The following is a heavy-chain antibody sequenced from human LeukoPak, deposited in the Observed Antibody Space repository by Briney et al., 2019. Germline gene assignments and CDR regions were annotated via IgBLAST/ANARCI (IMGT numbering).Heavy chain of an antibody. V-gene: IGHV3-48*03. CDR3: ARPPWIVSTSDAFDI. J-gene: IGHJ3*02. CDR2: ISSSGSTI. D-gene: IGHD1-1*01. Sequence: GGSLRLSCAASGFTFSSYEMNWVRQAPGKGLEWVSYISSSGSTIYYADSVKGRFTISRDNAKNSLYLQMNSLRAEDTAVYYCARPPWIVSTSDAFDIWGQGTMVTVSS. CDR1: GFTFSSYE.